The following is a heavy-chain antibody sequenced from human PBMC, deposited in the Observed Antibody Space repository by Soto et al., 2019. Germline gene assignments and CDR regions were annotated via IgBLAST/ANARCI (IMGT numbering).Heavy chain of an antibody. V-gene: IGHV3-53*01. J-gene: IGHJ4*01. D-gene: IGHD2-21*01. Sequence: EVQLVESGGALIQPGGSLRLSCGASGFSVSDNYMGWVRQAPGRGLEWVSVMYAGGDTHYADSVKGRFTISRDKSENTLYLQMNSLRDEDTGVYFCVSRIPSWVFDYWGLGTLVTVSS. CDR3: VSRIPSWVFDY. CDR2: MYAGGDT. CDR1: GFSVSDNY.